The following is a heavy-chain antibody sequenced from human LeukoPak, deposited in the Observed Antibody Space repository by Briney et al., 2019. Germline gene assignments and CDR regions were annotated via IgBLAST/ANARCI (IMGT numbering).Heavy chain of an antibody. CDR2: IRNSVSA. CDR3: ARGGVIAIEDATGSNWFDP. J-gene: IGHJ5*02. D-gene: IGHD2-21*01. V-gene: IGHV4-59*01. Sequence: SETLSLTCTVSGGSISSYFWSWLRQPPGKGLEWIGYIRNSVSANYNPTLKSRVTISVDTSKNQFSLKLSSVTAADTAVYYCARGGVIAIEDATGSNWFDPWGQGTLVTVSS. CDR1: GGSISSYF.